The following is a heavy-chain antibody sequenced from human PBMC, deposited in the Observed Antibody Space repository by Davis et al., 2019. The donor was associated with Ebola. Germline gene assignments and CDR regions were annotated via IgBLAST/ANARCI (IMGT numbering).Heavy chain of an antibody. D-gene: IGHD3-9*01. CDR2: ISSSSSYI. CDR3: ARDHHPKYYDILSYYGMGV. J-gene: IGHJ6*04. Sequence: GGSLRLSCAASGFTFSTYSMSWVRQAPGKGLEWVSSISSSSSYIYYADSVKGRFTISRDNAKNSLYLQMNSLRAEDTAVYYCARDHHPKYYDILSYYGMGVWGKGTTVTVSS. V-gene: IGHV3-21*01. CDR1: GFTFSTYS.